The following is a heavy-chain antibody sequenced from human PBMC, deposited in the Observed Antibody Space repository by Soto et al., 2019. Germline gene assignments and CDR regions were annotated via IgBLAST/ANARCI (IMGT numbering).Heavy chain of an antibody. CDR3: PPRKGGTFDY. D-gene: IGHD1-26*01. CDR1: GFSLRTSGEA. Sequence: SGPTLVNPTHPLTLTCTFSGFSLRTSGEAVGGIRQPPGKALEWFALIYWNDEIHYSPSLNSRLTITKDTSNNQVVLTMTNTDPVHPATHSCPPRKGGTFDYWGQGTRDTVSP. J-gene: IGHJ4*02. CDR2: IYWNDEI. V-gene: IGHV2-5*01.